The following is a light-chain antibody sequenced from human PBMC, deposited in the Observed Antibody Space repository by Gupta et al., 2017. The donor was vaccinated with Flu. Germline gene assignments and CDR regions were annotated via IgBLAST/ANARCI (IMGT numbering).Light chain of an antibody. V-gene: IGKV3-15*01. J-gene: IGKJ2*03. CDR1: QSIDNN. CDR3: QQYHECPRS. CDR2: GAS. Sequence: EIVMPQSSATLSVSTGERGTLSCRASQSIDNNLAWYQQKPGQAPRLLIYGASTRATDAPARFSGSGSGTEFTLTISSLQSEDVGVYYCQQYHECPRSFGQGTKLQIK.